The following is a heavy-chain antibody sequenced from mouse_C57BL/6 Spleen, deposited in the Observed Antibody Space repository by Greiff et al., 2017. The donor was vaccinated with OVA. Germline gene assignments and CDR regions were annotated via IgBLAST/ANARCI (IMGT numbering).Heavy chain of an antibody. CDR1: GYTFTSYW. Sequence: QVQLQQPGAELVKPGASVKMSCKASGYTFTSYWITWVKQRPGQGLEWIGDIYPGSGSTNYNEKFKSKATLTVATSSSTAYMQLRSLTSEDSAVYYCANGGFAYWGQGTLVTVSA. J-gene: IGHJ3*01. CDR2: IYPGSGST. CDR3: ANGGFAY. V-gene: IGHV1-55*01.